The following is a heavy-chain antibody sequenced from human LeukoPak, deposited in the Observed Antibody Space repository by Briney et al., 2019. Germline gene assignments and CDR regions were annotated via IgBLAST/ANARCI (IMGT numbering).Heavy chain of an antibody. V-gene: IGHV4-59*01. CDR3: ARSYYDSSGYRYFDY. CDR2: IYYSGST. D-gene: IGHD3-22*01. J-gene: IGHJ4*02. Sequence: PSETLSLTCTVSGGSITSYYWNWVRQPPGKGLEWLGYIYYSGSTNYNPSLKSRVTLSVDTSKNQFSLNLSSVTAADTAVYYCARSYYDSSGYRYFDYWGQGTLVTVSS. CDR1: GGSITSYY.